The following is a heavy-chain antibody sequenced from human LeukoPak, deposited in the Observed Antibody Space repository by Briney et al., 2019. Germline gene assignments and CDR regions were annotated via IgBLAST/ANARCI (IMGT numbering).Heavy chain of an antibody. CDR3: ARGLRFSYGSSRHPFGY. Sequence: GASVKVSCKASGYTFTSYDINWVRQATGQGLEWMGWMNPNSGNTGYAQKFQGRVTMTRNTSISTAYMELSSLRSEDTAVYYCARGLRFSYGSSRHPFGYWGQGTLVTVSS. CDR2: MNPNSGNT. D-gene: IGHD6-13*01. V-gene: IGHV1-8*01. J-gene: IGHJ4*02. CDR1: GYTFTSYD.